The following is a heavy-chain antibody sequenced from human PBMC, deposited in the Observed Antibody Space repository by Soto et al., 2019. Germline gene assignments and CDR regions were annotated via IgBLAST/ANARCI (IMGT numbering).Heavy chain of an antibody. J-gene: IGHJ3*02. CDR1: GYTFTCYY. CDR2: INPNSGGT. Sequence: ASVKVSCKASGYTFTCYYMHWVRQAPGQGLEWMGWINPNSGGTNYAQKFQGWVTMTRDTSISTAYMELSRLRSDDTAVYYCARDRDSSSWYDAFDIWGQGTMVTVSS. D-gene: IGHD6-13*01. CDR3: ARDRDSSSWYDAFDI. V-gene: IGHV1-2*04.